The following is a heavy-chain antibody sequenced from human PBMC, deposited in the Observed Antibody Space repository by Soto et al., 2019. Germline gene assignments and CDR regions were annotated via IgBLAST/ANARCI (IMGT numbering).Heavy chain of an antibody. CDR2: INSDGSST. Sequence: EVQLVESGGGLVQPGGSLRLSCAASGFTFSSYWMHWVRQAPGKGLVWVSRINSDGSSTSYADSVKGRFTISRDNAKNTLSLQMNSLRAEDTAVYYCARPGIAAADYYYGMDVWGQGTTVTVSS. CDR1: GFTFSSYW. CDR3: ARPGIAAADYYYGMDV. V-gene: IGHV3-74*01. J-gene: IGHJ6*02. D-gene: IGHD6-13*01.